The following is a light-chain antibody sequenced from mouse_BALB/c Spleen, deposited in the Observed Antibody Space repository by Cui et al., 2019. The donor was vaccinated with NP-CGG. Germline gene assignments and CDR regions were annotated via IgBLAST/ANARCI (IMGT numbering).Light chain of an antibody. CDR2: GTN. CDR1: TGAVTTSNY. CDR3: ALWYSNHWV. Sequence: QVVVTPLSALTTLPGETVTLTCSSSTGAVTTSNYANWVQEKTDHLFTGLIGGTNNRTPGVPARFSGSLIGDKAALTITGAQTEDEAIYFCALWYSNHWVFGGGTKLTVL. J-gene: IGLJ1*01. V-gene: IGLV1*01.